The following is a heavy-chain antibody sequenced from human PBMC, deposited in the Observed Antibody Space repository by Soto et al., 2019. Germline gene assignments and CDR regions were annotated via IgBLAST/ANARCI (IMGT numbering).Heavy chain of an antibody. J-gene: IGHJ4*02. CDR1: GYTFTMFW. Sequence: PGESLKISCKVSGYTFTMFWIGWVRQMPGKGLEYMGIIWPGDSNTRYSPSFQGQVTISADKSINTAYLQWSRLKASDTAMYYCARVGDRTTGWYAPFDYWGQGTLVTVSS. V-gene: IGHV5-51*01. CDR3: ARVGDRTTGWYAPFDY. D-gene: IGHD6-19*01. CDR2: IWPGDSNT.